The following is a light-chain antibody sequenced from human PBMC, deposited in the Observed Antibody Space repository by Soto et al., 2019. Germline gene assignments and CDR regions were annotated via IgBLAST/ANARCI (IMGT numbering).Light chain of an antibody. Sequence: QSALTQPASVSGSPGQSITISCTGTSSDIGGYNYVSWYQQYPGNAPKLMIYEVTNRPSGVSHRFSGSKSGNTASLTISGLQAEDEGDYYCQSYDTSLRAYVFGTGTKLTVL. V-gene: IGLV2-14*01. CDR1: SSDIGGYNY. CDR2: EVT. J-gene: IGLJ1*01. CDR3: QSYDTSLRAYV.